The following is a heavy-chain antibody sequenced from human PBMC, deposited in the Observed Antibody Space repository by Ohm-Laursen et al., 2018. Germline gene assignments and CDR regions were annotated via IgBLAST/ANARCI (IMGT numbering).Heavy chain of an antibody. V-gene: IGHV3-53*01. D-gene: IGHD6-13*01. Sequence: SLRLSCAASGFTVSRNYISWVRQAPGKGLEWVSVFYNDGSTYYADSVKGRFTISRDNSKNTLYLEMNSLRAEDTAVYYCARLYSSSWPRGDYWGQGTLVTVSS. CDR1: GFTVSRNY. CDR3: ARLYSSSWPRGDY. CDR2: FYNDGST. J-gene: IGHJ4*02.